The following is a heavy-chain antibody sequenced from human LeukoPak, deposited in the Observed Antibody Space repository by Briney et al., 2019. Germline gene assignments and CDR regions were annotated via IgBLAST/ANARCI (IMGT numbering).Heavy chain of an antibody. J-gene: IGHJ4*02. D-gene: IGHD2-2*01. V-gene: IGHV4-59*01. CDR1: GGSISSYY. CDR3: ARSTVADY. CDR2: IYYSGST. Sequence: SETLSLTCTFSGGSISSYYWSWIRQAPGKGLEWIGYIYYSGSTNYNPSLKSRVTISVDTSKNQVSLKLSSVTAADSAVYYCARSTVADYWGQGTLVTVSS.